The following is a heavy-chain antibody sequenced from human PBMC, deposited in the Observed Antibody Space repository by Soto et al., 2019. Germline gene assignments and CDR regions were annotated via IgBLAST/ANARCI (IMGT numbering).Heavy chain of an antibody. D-gene: IGHD3-10*01. V-gene: IGHV4-31*03. CDR3: AKNYGNAFDI. CDR1: GGSISSGGYY. J-gene: IGHJ3*02. CDR2: IYYSGST. Sequence: SETLSLTCTVSGGSISSGGYYWSWIRQHPGKGLEWIGYIYYSGSTYYNPSLKSRVTISVDTSKNQFSLKLISVTAADTAVYYCAKNYGNAFDIWGQGTMVTVSS.